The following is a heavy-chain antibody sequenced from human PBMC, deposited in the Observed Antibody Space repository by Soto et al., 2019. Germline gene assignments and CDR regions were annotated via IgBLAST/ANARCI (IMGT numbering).Heavy chain of an antibody. CDR2: MNPNSGNT. J-gene: IGHJ3*02. Sequence: ASVKVSWKASGYTFTSYDINLGRQATGQGLEWMGWMNPNSGNTGYAQKFQGRVTMTRNTSISTAYMELSSLRSEDTAVYYCAVVPAATPVGAFDIWGQGTMVTVSS. CDR3: AVVPAATPVGAFDI. CDR1: GYTFTSYD. V-gene: IGHV1-8*01. D-gene: IGHD2-2*01.